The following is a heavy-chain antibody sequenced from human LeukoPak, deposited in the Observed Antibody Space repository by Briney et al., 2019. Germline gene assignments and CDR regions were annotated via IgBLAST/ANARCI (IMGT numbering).Heavy chain of an antibody. CDR2: IYTTGST. J-gene: IGHJ4*02. Sequence: SETLSLTCTVSGDSMNNYYWSWIRQPAGKGLEWIGRIYTTGSTNYNPSLKSRVTMSIDASKNQFSLRLTSVTAADTAVYYCARDSTRYTPVPPDYWGQGTLVAVSS. D-gene: IGHD1-14*01. CDR1: GDSMNNYY. V-gene: IGHV4-4*07. CDR3: ARDSTRYTPVPPDY.